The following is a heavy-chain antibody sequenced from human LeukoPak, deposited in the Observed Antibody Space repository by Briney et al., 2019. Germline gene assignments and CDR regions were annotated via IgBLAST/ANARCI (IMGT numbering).Heavy chain of an antibody. D-gene: IGHD4/OR15-4a*01. Sequence: GGSLRLSCTVSGFTFSSNSMSWVRQAPGKGLEWVSFIYSGTIHYSDSVKGRFTISRDNSKNTLYLQMDSLRAEDTAVYYCARRAGAYSHPYDYWGQGTLVTVSS. CDR3: ARRAGAYSHPYDY. CDR2: IYSGTI. V-gene: IGHV3-53*01. J-gene: IGHJ4*02. CDR1: GFTFSSNS.